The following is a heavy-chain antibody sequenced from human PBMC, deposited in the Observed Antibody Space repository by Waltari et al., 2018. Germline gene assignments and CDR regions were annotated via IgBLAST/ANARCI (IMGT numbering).Heavy chain of an antibody. CDR3: AKWHTVTNDY. J-gene: IGHJ4*02. Sequence: EVQLVESGGGLVQPGGSLRLSCAASGSTFSSYDLSGVRQCPGKGMEWFSAISGSGGSTYYADSVKGRFTISRDNSKNTLYLQMNSLRAEDTAVYYCAKWHTVTNDYWGQGTLVTVSS. CDR1: GSTFSSYD. D-gene: IGHD4-17*01. CDR2: ISGSGGST. V-gene: IGHV3-23*04.